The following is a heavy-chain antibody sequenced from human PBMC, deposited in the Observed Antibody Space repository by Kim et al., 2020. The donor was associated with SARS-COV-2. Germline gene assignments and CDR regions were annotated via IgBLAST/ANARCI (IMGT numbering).Heavy chain of an antibody. Sequence: SETLSLTCTVSGGSISSSSYYWGWIRQPPGKGLEWIGSIYYSGSTYYNPSLKSRVTISVDTSKNQFSLKLSSVTAADTAVYYCARAYSSGWDYWGQGTLVTVSS. V-gene: IGHV4-39*01. D-gene: IGHD5-18*01. CDR3: ARAYSSGWDY. CDR2: IYYSGST. CDR1: GGSISSSSYY. J-gene: IGHJ4*02.